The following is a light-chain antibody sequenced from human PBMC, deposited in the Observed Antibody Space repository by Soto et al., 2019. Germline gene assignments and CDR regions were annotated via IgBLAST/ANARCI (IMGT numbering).Light chain of an antibody. CDR1: QSVSSY. J-gene: IGKJ2*02. CDR3: QQRSGWPLCT. Sequence: EVILTQSPATLSLSPGDRATLSCRASQSVSSYLAWYQQKPGQAPRLLIYDVSNRATGIPARFSGSGSGTDFTLTISSLEPEDFAVYFCQQRSGWPLCTFGQGTKVDIK. CDR2: DVS. V-gene: IGKV3-11*01.